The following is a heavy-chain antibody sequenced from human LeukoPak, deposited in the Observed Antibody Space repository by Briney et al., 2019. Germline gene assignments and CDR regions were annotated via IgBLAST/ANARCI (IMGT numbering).Heavy chain of an antibody. CDR1: GFTFDDYG. V-gene: IGHV3-7*01. CDR2: IKQDGSEK. D-gene: IGHD3-10*02. J-gene: IGHJ6*04. CDR3: AELGITMIGGV. Sequence: PGGSLRLSCAASGFTFDDYGMNWVRQAPGKGLEWVANIKQDGSEKYYVDSVKGRFTISRDNAKNSLYLQMNSLRAEDTAVYYCAELGITMIGGVWGKGTTVTISS.